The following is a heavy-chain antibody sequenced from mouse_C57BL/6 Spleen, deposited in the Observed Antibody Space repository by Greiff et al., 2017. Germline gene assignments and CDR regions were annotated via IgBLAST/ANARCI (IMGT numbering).Heavy chain of an antibody. D-gene: IGHD2-4*01. V-gene: IGHV5-9*01. CDR1: GFTFSSYT. Sequence: EVKVVESGGGLVKPGGSLKLSCAASGFTFSSYTMSWVRQTPEKRLEWVATISGGGGNTYYPDSVKGRFTISRDNAKNTLYLQMSSLRSEDTALYYCARHDYDGSRYGMDYWGQGTSVTVSS. CDR3: ARHDYDGSRYGMDY. J-gene: IGHJ4*01. CDR2: ISGGGGNT.